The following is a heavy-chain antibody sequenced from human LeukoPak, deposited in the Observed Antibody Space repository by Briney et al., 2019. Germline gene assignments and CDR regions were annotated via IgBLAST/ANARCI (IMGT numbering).Heavy chain of an antibody. J-gene: IGHJ4*02. CDR3: ARLYSSSLGRVFDY. V-gene: IGHV4-59*01. D-gene: IGHD4-11*01. CDR2: IYYSGYT. CDR1: GGSLSNYY. Sequence: PSETLSLTCTVSGGSLSNYYWSWIRQPPGKGLEWIGYIYYSGYTRYNPSLTSRVTISVDTSKNQFSLKLSSVTAADTAVYYCARLYSSSLGRVFDYWGQGTLVTVSS.